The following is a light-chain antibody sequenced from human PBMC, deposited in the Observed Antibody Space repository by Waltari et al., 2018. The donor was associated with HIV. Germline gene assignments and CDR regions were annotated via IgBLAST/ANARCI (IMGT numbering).Light chain of an antibody. CDR2: DAS. Sequence: DILMTQYPATVSVSPGERAALYCRASQSVRTNVAWYQQKPGQAPRLLIYDASTRPTGVSARFSGSGSGTEFILTISDVQSEDFAVYYCQHYGDWPPWTFGQGTKVDIK. CDR1: QSVRTN. J-gene: IGKJ1*01. V-gene: IGKV3-15*01. CDR3: QHYGDWPPWT.